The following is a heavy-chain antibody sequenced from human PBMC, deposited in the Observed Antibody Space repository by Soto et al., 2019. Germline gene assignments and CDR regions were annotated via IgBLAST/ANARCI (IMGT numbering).Heavy chain of an antibody. Sequence: NPSETLSLTCAVYVGSFSGYYWSWIRQPPGKGLEWIGEINHSGSTNYNPSLKSRVTISVDTSKNQFSLKLSSVTAADTAVYYCARRWLRRYFDYWGQGTLVTVSS. CDR3: ARRWLRRYFDY. CDR1: VGSFSGYY. J-gene: IGHJ4*02. D-gene: IGHD5-12*01. CDR2: INHSGST. V-gene: IGHV4-34*01.